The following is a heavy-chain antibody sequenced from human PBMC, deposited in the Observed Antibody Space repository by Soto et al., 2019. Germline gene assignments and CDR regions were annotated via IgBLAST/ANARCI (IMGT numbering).Heavy chain of an antibody. CDR2: IWYDGSNK. J-gene: IGHJ6*03. D-gene: IGHD3-3*01. CDR1: GFTFSSYA. V-gene: IGHV3-33*01. CDR3: ARSGVVKQDHYYYYYMDV. Sequence: GGSLRLSCAASGFTFSSYAMHWVRQAPGKGLEWVAVIWYDGSNKYYADSVKGRFTISRDNSKNTLYLQMNSLRAEDTAVYYCARSGVVKQDHYYYYYMDVWGKGTTVTVSS.